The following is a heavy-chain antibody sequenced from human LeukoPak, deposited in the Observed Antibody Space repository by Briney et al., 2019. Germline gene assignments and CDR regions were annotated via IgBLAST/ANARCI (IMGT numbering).Heavy chain of an antibody. V-gene: IGHV1-3*01. CDR1: GYTFTSYA. Sequence: ASVKVSCKASGYTFTSYAMHWVRQAPGQRLEWMGWINAGNDNTKYSQKFQGRVTMTTDTSTSTAYMELRSLRSDDTAVYYCARVVVVPAAMLGYYYYYGMDVWGKGTTVTVSS. CDR2: INAGNDNT. CDR3: ARVVVVPAAMLGYYYYYGMDV. D-gene: IGHD2-2*01. J-gene: IGHJ6*04.